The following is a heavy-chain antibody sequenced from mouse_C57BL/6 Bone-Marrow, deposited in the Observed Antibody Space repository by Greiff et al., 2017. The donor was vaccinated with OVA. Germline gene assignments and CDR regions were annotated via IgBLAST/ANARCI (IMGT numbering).Heavy chain of an antibody. CDR1: GYTFTGYW. V-gene: IGHV1-9*01. J-gene: IGHJ4*01. CDR2: ILPGSGST. CDR3: AREDGYPSFYYAMDY. Sequence: QVQLQQSGAELMKPGASVKLSCKATGYTFTGYWIEWVKQRPGHGLEWIGEILPGSGSTNYNEKFQGKAKFTADTSSNTAYMQLSSLTTEDSAIYYCAREDGYPSFYYAMDYWGQGTSVTVSS. D-gene: IGHD2-3*01.